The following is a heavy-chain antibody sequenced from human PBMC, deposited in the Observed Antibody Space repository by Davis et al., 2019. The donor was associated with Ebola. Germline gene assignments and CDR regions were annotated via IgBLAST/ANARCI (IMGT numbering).Heavy chain of an antibody. J-gene: IGHJ6*02. CDR1: GGTFSSYV. V-gene: IGHV1-69*13. CDR2: IIPIFGTA. D-gene: IGHD3-10*01. Sequence: SVKVSCKASGGTFSSYVISWVRQAPGQGLEWMGGIIPIFGTANYAQKFQGRVTITADESTSTAYMELSSLRSEDTAVYYCARRITMVQGVIDYYYGMDVWGQGTTVTVSS. CDR3: ARRITMVQGVIDYYYGMDV.